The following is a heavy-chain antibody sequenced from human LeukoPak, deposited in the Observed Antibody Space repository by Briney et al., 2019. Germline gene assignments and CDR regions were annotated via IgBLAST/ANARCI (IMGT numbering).Heavy chain of an antibody. CDR2: ISYDGSNN. CDR3: AKIAPGPDYGSGSYYNEADY. CDR1: GFTFSSCG. J-gene: IGHJ4*02. Sequence: GRSLRLSCAASGFTFSSCGMHWVRQAPGKGLEWVAVISYDGSNNYYADSVKGRFTISRDNSMNTLYLQMNSLRAEDTAVYYCAKIAPGPDYGSGSYYNEADYWGQGTLVTVSS. D-gene: IGHD3-10*01. V-gene: IGHV3-30*18.